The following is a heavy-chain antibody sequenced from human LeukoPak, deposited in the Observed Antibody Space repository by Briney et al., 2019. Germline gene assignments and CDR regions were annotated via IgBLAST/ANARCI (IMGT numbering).Heavy chain of an antibody. CDR3: ARYSGSYHFDY. D-gene: IGHD1-26*01. V-gene: IGHV3-7*03. CDR1: GFTFSSYS. CDR2: IKQDGSEK. Sequence: PGGSLRLSCAASGFTFSSYSMNWVRQAPGKGLEWVANIKQDGSEKYYVDSVKGRFTISRDNAKNSLYLQMNSLRAEDTALYHCARYSGSYHFDYWGQGTLVTVSS. J-gene: IGHJ4*02.